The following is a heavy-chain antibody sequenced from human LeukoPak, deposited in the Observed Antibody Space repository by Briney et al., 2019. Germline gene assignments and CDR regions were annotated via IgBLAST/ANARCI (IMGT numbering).Heavy chain of an antibody. CDR1: GGHIRSYY. CDR2: IVYSGRP. Sequence: SDTLSHPYVVSGGHIRSYYWSWIRPPPGKGLECIVYIVYSGRPNQHPPLKTRVTIAVDPSKSQFSLKLGSVTAADTSVYYCARHRDGSGSYNNYIGPWGQGTLVTVSS. J-gene: IGHJ5*02. V-gene: IGHV4-59*08. D-gene: IGHD3-10*01. CDR3: ARHRDGSGSYNNYIGP.